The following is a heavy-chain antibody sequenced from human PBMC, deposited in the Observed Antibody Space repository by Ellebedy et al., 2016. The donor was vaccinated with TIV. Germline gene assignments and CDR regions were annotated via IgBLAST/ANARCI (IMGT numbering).Heavy chain of an antibody. Sequence: GGSLRLXXAASGFTFSSYAMRWVRQAPGKGLEWVSAISGSGGSTYYADSVKGRFTISRDNSKNTLYLQMNSLKPEDTAVYYCTTARGGQLVYYYYGMDVWGQGTTVTVSS. CDR3: TTARGGQLVYYYYGMDV. V-gene: IGHV3-23*01. D-gene: IGHD6-13*01. J-gene: IGHJ6*02. CDR1: GFTFSSYA. CDR2: ISGSGGST.